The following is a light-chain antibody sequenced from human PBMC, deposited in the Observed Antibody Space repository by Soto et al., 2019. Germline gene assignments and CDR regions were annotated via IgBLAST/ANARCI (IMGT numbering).Light chain of an antibody. CDR2: LYSNGRH. V-gene: IGLV4-69*01. CDR1: SGHSAYA. J-gene: IGLJ2*01. Sequence: QLVLTQSPSASASLGASVKLTCTLSSGHSAYAIAWHQHRPEEGPRYIMKLYSNGRHNRGDGIPDRFAGSSSGAERHLTISSLQSEDEADYYCQTWGTGIQVFGGGTKVTVL. CDR3: QTWGTGIQV.